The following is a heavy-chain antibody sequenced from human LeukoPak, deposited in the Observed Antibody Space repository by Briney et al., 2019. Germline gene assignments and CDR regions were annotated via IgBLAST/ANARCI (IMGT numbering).Heavy chain of an antibody. CDR2: ISGTGGRT. Sequence: PGGSLRLSCAASGFTFSSYAMSWVRQAPGKGLEWVSAISGTGGRTYYADSAKGRFTISRDNSKNTLYLQMNSLRAEDTAVYYCAKEPASSGWFDPWGQGTLVTVSS. D-gene: IGHD6-19*01. V-gene: IGHV3-23*01. CDR3: AKEPASSGWFDP. J-gene: IGHJ5*02. CDR1: GFTFSSYA.